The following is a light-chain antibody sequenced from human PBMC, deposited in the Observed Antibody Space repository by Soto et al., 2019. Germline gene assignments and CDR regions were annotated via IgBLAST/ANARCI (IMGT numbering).Light chain of an antibody. V-gene: IGLV1-44*01. CDR1: SSNIGSNT. CDR2: SNN. CDR3: AAWDDSLNGGV. J-gene: IGLJ2*01. Sequence: QSVLTQPPSASGTPGQRVTISCSGSSSNIGSNTVIWYQQLPGTAPKLLIYSNNQRPSGVPDRFSGSKSGTSASLAISGLQYEDEADYYCAAWDDSLNGGVFGGGTKLTVL.